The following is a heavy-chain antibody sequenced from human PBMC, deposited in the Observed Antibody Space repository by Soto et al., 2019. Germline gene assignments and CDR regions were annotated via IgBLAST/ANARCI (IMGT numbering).Heavy chain of an antibody. Sequence: QLKLQESGSGVVKPSQTLSLTCAVSGGSVSSGVFSWNWIRQPPGQGLEWIGYISHGGSPHYTPSLRGRVSISVERSTNVISLNLNSMPPADTAVYFCARGHYYYAIDVWGQGTKVTGSS. V-gene: IGHV4-30-2*01. CDR3: ARGHYYYAIDV. CDR2: ISHGGSP. CDR1: GGSVSSGVFS. J-gene: IGHJ6*02.